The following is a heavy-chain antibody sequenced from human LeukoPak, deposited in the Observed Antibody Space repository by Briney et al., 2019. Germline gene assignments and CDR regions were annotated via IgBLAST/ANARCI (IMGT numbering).Heavy chain of an antibody. D-gene: IGHD3-16*02. V-gene: IGHV4-34*01. J-gene: IGHJ5*02. CDR1: GGSLSDFS. CDR3: ARHSNYDYVSESYRFTNWFDP. CDR2: IDQRGIS. Sequence: SDTLSLTCAVYGGSLSDFSWSWIRQPPGKGLEWIGDIDQRGISKFNPSLKTRLIVSIDTPRNQFSLKLSSVTGADTATYYCARHSNYDYVSESYRFTNWFDPWGQGTLVTVSS.